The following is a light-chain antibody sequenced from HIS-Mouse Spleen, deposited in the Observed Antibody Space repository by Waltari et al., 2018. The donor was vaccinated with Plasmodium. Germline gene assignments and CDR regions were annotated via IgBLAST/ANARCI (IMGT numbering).Light chain of an antibody. V-gene: IGLV2-23*01. Sequence: QSALTQPASVSGSPGQSITISCTGTSSDVGSYNLVSWYQQHPGKAPTLMSYEGSKRPSGVSNRFSGSKSGNTASLTISGLQAEDEADYYCCSYAGSSTHVVFGGGTKLTVL. J-gene: IGLJ2*01. CDR1: SSDVGSYNL. CDR2: EGS. CDR3: CSYAGSSTHVV.